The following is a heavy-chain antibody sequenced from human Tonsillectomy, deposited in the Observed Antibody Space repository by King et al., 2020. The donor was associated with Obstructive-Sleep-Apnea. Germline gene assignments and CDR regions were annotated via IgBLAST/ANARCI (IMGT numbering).Heavy chain of an antibody. Sequence: VQLQESGPGLVKPSETLSLTCTVSGDSLSGHYWTWIRQPPGKGLEWIGHVYDSGTTNYSPSLRSRVAISVDTSKNQFSLKLRSVTAADTAVYYCARETGVEYKLLSLVGWFDPWGQGTLVTVSS. J-gene: IGHJ5*02. CDR3: ARETGVEYKLLSLVGWFDP. V-gene: IGHV4-59*11. CDR1: GDSLSGHY. D-gene: IGHD2-2*01. CDR2: VYDSGTT.